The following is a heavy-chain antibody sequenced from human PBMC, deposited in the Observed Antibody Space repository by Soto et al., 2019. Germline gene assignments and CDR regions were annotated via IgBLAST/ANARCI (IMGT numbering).Heavy chain of an antibody. CDR2: IYYSGST. CDR1: GGSISSGGYY. V-gene: IGHV4-31*03. Sequence: QVQLQESGPGLVKPSQTLSLTCTVSGGSISSGGYYWSWIRQHPGKGLEWIGYIYYSGSTYYNPSRKRRVTISVDTSKNQFSLQLSSVTAADTAVYYCARGNQGEGYYYGSGMGAFDIWGQGTMVTVSS. D-gene: IGHD3-10*01. CDR3: ARGNQGEGYYYGSGMGAFDI. J-gene: IGHJ3*02.